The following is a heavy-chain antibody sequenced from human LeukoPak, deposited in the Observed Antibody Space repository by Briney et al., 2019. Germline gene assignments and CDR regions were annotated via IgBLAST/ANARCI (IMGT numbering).Heavy chain of an antibody. CDR2: ISSSSSYI. J-gene: IGHJ5*02. CDR3: ARDLSAYYYDSSENWFDP. CDR1: GFTFSSYE. V-gene: IGHV3-21*01. D-gene: IGHD3-22*01. Sequence: GGSLRLSCVASGFTFSSYEMNWVRQAPGKGLEWVSPISSSSSYIYYADSVKGRLTISRDNAKNSLYLQMNSLRAEDTAVYYCARDLSAYYYDSSENWFDPWGQGTLVTVSS.